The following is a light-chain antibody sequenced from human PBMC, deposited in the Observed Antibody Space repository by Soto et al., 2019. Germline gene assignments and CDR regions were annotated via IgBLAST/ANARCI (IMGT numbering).Light chain of an antibody. V-gene: IGKV3-15*01. Sequence: EIVMTQSPATLSVSPGERATLSCRASQTVSTSLAWYQQKPGQAPRLLIYGASTRASGVPARFSGSGSGTEFTLTISSLQPDDFATYYCQQYNSYSWTFGQGTKVDIK. CDR1: QTVSTS. J-gene: IGKJ1*01. CDR2: GAS. CDR3: QQYNSYSWT.